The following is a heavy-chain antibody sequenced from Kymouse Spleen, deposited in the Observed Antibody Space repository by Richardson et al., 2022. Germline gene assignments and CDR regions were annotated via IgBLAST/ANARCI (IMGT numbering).Heavy chain of an antibody. Sequence: QVQLVESGGGVVQPGRSLRLSCAASGFTFSSYGMHWVRQAPGKGLEWVAVIWYDGSNKYYADSVKGRFTISRDNSKNTLYLQMNSLRAEDTAVYYCARDLLLWFGELGGYYYGMDVWGQGTTVTVSS. CDR3: ARDLLLWFGELGGYYYGMDV. V-gene: IGHV3-33*01. D-gene: IGHD3-10*01. CDR2: IWYDGSNK. J-gene: IGHJ6*02. CDR1: GFTFSSYG.